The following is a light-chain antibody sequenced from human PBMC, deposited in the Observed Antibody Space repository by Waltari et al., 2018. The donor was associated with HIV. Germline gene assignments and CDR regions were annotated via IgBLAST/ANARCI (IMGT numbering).Light chain of an antibody. CDR1: TGAVTSAYY. V-gene: IGLV7-43*01. CDR3: LLYYGGARV. CDR2: STS. J-gene: IGLJ3*02. Sequence: QTVVTQEPSLTVSPGGTVTLTCASSTGAVTSAYYPNWFQQKTGQSPRALSYSTSNKHSGTPARFSGSLLGGKAALTLSGVQPEDEAEYYCLLYYGGARVFGGGTKLTVL.